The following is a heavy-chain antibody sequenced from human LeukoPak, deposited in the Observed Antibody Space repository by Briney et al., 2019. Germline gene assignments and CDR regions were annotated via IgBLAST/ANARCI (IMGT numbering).Heavy chain of an antibody. CDR1: RFTLSSHA. J-gene: IGHJ4*02. CDR2: ISYDGSNK. Sequence: GGSLRLSCAASRFTLSSHAMQWVRQAPGKGLEWVAVISYDGSNKYSADSVKGRFTISRDNSKNTLYLQMNSLRAEDTAVYYCARDPHAYDSSGYWFDYWGQGTLVTVSS. V-gene: IGHV3-30-3*01. D-gene: IGHD3-22*01. CDR3: ARDPHAYDSSGYWFDY.